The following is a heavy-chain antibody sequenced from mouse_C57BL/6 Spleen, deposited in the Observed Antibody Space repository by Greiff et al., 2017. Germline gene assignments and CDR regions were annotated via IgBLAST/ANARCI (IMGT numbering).Heavy chain of an antibody. D-gene: IGHD1-3*01. CDR1: GFTFSDYY. V-gene: IGHV5-16*01. J-gene: IGHJ4*01. CDR2: INYDGSST. Sequence: EVKLMESEGGLVQPGSSMKLSCTASGFTFSDYYMAWVRQVPEKGLEWVANINYDGSSTYYLDSLKSRFIISRDNAKNILYLQMSSLKSEDTATYYCARVPITFYAMDYWGQGTSVTVSS. CDR3: ARVPITFYAMDY.